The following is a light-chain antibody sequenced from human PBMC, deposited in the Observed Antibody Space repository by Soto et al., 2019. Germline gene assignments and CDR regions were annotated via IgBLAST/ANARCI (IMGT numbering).Light chain of an antibody. J-gene: IGKJ1*01. CDR2: GAS. Sequence: EIGLTQSPGTLSLAPGERATLSCRASQSVTSKYFSWYQQKPGQAPRLLIYGASSRATGIPDRFSGSGSGTDFTLSISRLEPEDFAVYYCQHYDASQWTFGQGTKVEI. CDR1: QSVTSKY. CDR3: QHYDASQWT. V-gene: IGKV3-20*01.